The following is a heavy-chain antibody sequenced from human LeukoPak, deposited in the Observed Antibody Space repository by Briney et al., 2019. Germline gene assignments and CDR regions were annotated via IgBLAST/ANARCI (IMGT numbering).Heavy chain of an antibody. D-gene: IGHD3-10*01. V-gene: IGHV4-4*07. Sequence: GSLRLSCAASGFTFSDHYMDWVRQAPGKGLEWIGRIYTSGSTNYNPSLKSRVTMSVDTSKNQFSLKLSSVTAADTAVYYCARAVGSGSFQTYYYYMDVWGKGTTVTISS. CDR2: IYTSGST. CDR3: ARAVGSGSFQTYYYYMDV. J-gene: IGHJ6*03. CDR1: GFTFSDHY.